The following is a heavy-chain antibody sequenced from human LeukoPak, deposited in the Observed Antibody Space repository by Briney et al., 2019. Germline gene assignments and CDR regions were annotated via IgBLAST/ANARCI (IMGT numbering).Heavy chain of an antibody. Sequence: GGSLRLSCAASGFTFSTYAMSWVRQTPGKGLEWVSAISGSGGSTYYADSVKGRFTISRDNSKNTLYLQMNSLRAEDTAVYYCAKDVRSKIVVVPAAFDYWGQGTLVTVSS. J-gene: IGHJ4*02. CDR2: ISGSGGST. CDR3: AKDVRSKIVVVPAAFDY. CDR1: GFTFSTYA. V-gene: IGHV3-23*01. D-gene: IGHD2-2*01.